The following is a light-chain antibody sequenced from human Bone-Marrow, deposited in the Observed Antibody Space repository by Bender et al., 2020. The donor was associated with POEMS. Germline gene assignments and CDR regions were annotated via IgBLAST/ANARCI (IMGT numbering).Light chain of an antibody. CDR2: QDN. CDR1: KLGDKY. J-gene: IGLJ2*01. Sequence: SYELPQPPSVSVSPGQTANITCSGDKLGDKYACWYQQKPGNSPLLVIFQDNKRPAGFPVRCSGANSGNTATLTIGGTQATDEADYYCHAWDKFSDVVFGGGTTLTVL. CDR3: HAWDKFSDVV. V-gene: IGLV3-1*01.